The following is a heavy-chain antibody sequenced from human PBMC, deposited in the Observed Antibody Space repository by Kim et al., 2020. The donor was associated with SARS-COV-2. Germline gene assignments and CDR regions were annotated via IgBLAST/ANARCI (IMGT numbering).Heavy chain of an antibody. J-gene: IGHJ6*02. V-gene: IGHV4-59*08. CDR3: AGGEVLRYFDSYYGMDV. D-gene: IGHD3-9*01. CDR1: GGSISSYY. Sequence: SETLSLTCTVSGGSISSYYWSWIRQPPGKGLEWIGYIYYSGSTNYNPSLKSRVTISVDTSKNQFSLKLSSVTAADTAVYYCAGGEVLRYFDSYYGMDVWGQGTTVTVSS. CDR2: IYYSGST.